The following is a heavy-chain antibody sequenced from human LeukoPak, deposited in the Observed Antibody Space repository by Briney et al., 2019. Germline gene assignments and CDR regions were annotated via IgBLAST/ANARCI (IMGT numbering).Heavy chain of an antibody. Sequence: PSETLSLTCTVSGGSISSSSYYWDWIRQPPGKGLEWIGKIYYRGSTYYNPSLKSRVTISVDTSKNQFSLKLSSVTAADTAVYYCARKYCSSTSCYNENDAFDIWGQGTMVTVSS. CDR2: IYYRGST. CDR3: ARKYCSSTSCYNENDAFDI. V-gene: IGHV4-39*07. D-gene: IGHD2-2*02. J-gene: IGHJ3*02. CDR1: GGSISSSSYY.